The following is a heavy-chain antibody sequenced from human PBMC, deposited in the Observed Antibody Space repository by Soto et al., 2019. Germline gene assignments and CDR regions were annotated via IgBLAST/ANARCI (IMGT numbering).Heavy chain of an antibody. V-gene: IGHV4-4*02. J-gene: IGHJ4*02. CDR1: DGSISSDNW. CDR2: IYHSGNT. CDR3: ARVSASSMLRGVVIN. Sequence: SETLSLTCALPDGSISSDNWWSWVRQPPGKGLEWIGEIYHSGNTNYNPSLKSRVTISVDKSKNQFSLKVTSVTAADTARYYCARVSASSMLRGVVINWGQGTLVTVSS. D-gene: IGHD3-10*01.